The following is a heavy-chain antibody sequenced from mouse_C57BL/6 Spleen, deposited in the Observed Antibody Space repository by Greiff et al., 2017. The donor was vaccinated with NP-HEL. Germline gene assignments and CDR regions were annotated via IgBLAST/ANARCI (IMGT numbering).Heavy chain of an antibody. J-gene: IGHJ4*01. CDR3: ARGGFYYYGSSPYYYAMDD. D-gene: IGHD1-1*01. Sequence: QVQLKESGAELVKPGASVKISCKASGYAFSSYWMNWVKQRPGKGLEWIGQIYPGDGDTNYNGKFKGKATLTADKSSSTAYMQLSSLTSEDSAVYFCARGGFYYYGSSPYYYAMDDWGQGTSVTVSS. CDR2: IYPGDGDT. V-gene: IGHV1-80*01. CDR1: GYAFSSYW.